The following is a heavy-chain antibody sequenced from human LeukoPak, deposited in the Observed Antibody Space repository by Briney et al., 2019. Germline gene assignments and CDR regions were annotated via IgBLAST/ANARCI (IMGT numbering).Heavy chain of an antibody. CDR1: GYTLTDYY. CDR3: ARDPYSSSNP. D-gene: IGHD6-6*01. V-gene: IGHV1-2*02. J-gene: IGHJ4*02. Sequence: ASVKVSCKASGYTLTDYYLHWVRQAPGHGLKWMGWINPNSGGTNYARKFQGRVTMTRDTSISTAYMELSRLRSDDTAVYYCARDPYSSSNPWGQGTLVTVSS. CDR2: INPNSGGT.